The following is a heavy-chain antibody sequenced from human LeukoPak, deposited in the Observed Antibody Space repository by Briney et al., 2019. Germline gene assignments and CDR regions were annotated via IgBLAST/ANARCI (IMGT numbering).Heavy chain of an antibody. CDR3: ARGFHYYDSSGYPLDY. Sequence: GASVKVSCKASGGTFSSYAISWVRQAPGQGLEWMGRIIPILGIANYAQKFQGRVTITADKSTSTAYMELSSLRSEDTAVYYCARGFHYYDSSGYPLDYWGQGTLVTVSS. V-gene: IGHV1-69*04. J-gene: IGHJ4*02. CDR1: GGTFSSYA. CDR2: IIPILGIA. D-gene: IGHD3-22*01.